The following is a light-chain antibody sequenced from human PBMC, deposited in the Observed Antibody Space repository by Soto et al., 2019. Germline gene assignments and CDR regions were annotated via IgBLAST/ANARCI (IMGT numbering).Light chain of an antibody. Sequence: DIVMTQTPLSLSVTPGQPASISCKSGQSLLHINGETSLYWYLQKPGQPPQLLIYEVSNRLSGVPDRFSGSGSGTEFTLKISRVEAEDVGIYYCQQSVQVPWTFGQGTKVEIK. CDR3: QQSVQVPWT. V-gene: IGKV2D-29*01. CDR1: QSLLHINGETS. CDR2: EVS. J-gene: IGKJ1*01.